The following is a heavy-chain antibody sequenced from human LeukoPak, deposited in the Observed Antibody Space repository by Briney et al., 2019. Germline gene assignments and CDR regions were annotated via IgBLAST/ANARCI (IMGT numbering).Heavy chain of an antibody. J-gene: IGHJ6*03. D-gene: IGHD5-24*01. V-gene: IGHV4-39*07. CDR2: IYYSGST. Sequence: PSETLSLTCTVSGGSISSSSYYWGWIRQPPGKGLEWIGSIYYSGSTYYNPSLKSRVTISVDTSKNQFSLKLSSVTAADTAVYYCARGRPTIPYYYYMDVWGKGTTVTVSS. CDR3: ARGRPTIPYYYYMDV. CDR1: GGSISSSSYY.